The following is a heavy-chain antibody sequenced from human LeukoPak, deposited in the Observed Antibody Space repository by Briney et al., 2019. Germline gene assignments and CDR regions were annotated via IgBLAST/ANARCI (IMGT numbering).Heavy chain of an antibody. CDR3: ASTYYGSGSADY. CDR2: IYTSGST. J-gene: IGHJ4*02. CDR1: GGSISSGSYY. D-gene: IGHD3-10*01. V-gene: IGHV4-61*02. Sequence: SQTLSLTCTVSGGSISSGSYYWSWLRQPAGKGLEWIGRIYTSGSTNYNPSLKSRFTISVDTSKNQFSLKLSSVTAADTAVYYCASTYYGSGSADYWGQGTLVTVSS.